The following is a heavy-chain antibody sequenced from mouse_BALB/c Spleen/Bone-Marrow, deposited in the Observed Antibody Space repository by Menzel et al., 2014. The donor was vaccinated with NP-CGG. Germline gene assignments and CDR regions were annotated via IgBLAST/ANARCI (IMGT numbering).Heavy chain of an antibody. CDR2: INSNGGST. D-gene: IGHD2-3*01. CDR1: GFTFSSYG. Sequence: EVQLVESGGGLVQPGGSLKLSCAASGFTFSSYGMSWVRQTPDKRLELVATINSNGGSTYYPDSVKGRFTFSRDNAKNTLYLQMSSLKSEDTAMYYCARERDGYFRDAMDYWGQGTSVTVSS. CDR3: ARERDGYFRDAMDY. J-gene: IGHJ4*01. V-gene: IGHV5-6-3*01.